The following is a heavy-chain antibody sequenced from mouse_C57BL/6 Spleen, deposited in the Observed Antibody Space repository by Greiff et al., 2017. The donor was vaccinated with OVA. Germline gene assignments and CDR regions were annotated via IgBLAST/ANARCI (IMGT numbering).Heavy chain of an antibody. CDR1: GYTFTSHW. J-gene: IGHJ3*01. Sequence: VQLQQSGPELVRPGASVKISCKAPGYTFTSHWMQWVRQRPGQGLEWIGEIFPGSGSTYYNEKFKGKATLTVDTSSSTAYMQLSSLTSEDSAVDFCARLDWDEAWFAYWGQGTLVTVSA. D-gene: IGHD4-1*01. CDR3: ARLDWDEAWFAY. V-gene: IGHV1-56*01. CDR2: IFPGSGST.